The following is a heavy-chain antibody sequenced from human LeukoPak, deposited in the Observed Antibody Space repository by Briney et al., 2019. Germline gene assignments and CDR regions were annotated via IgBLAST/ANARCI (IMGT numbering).Heavy chain of an antibody. J-gene: IGHJ4*02. CDR2: ISSTSSYI. V-gene: IGHV3-21*01. Sequence: GGSLRLSCAASGFVFSGYAMAWVRQAPGKGLEWVSSISSTSSYIYYSNSVRGRFTISRDNAKNPLYLQMNSLRAEDTAVYYCAREIYYYDSGGYYYPDYWGQGALVTVSS. CDR1: GFVFSGYA. D-gene: IGHD3-22*01. CDR3: AREIYYYDSGGYYYPDY.